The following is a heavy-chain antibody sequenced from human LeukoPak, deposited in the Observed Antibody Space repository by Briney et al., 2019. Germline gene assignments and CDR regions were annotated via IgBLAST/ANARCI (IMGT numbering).Heavy chain of an antibody. Sequence: SETLSLTCTVSGGSISSYYWSWIRQPAGKGLEWIGRIYTSGSTNYNPSLKSRVTMSVDTSKNQFSLKLSSVTAADTAVYYCARQHDYGDYLAFDPWGQGTLVTVSS. CDR1: GGSISSYY. CDR2: IYTSGST. V-gene: IGHV4-4*07. J-gene: IGHJ5*02. CDR3: ARQHDYGDYLAFDP. D-gene: IGHD4-17*01.